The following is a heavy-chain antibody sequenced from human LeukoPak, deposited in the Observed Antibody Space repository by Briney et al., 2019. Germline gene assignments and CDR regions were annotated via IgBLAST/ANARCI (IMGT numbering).Heavy chain of an antibody. CDR2: IYSGGST. Sequence: PGGSLRLSCAASGFTVSSNYMGWVRQAPGKGLEWVSVIYSGGSTYYADSVKGRFTISRDNSKNTLYLQMNSLRAEDTAVYYCARGERATTYGVDYWGQGTLVTVSS. CDR1: GFTVSSNY. J-gene: IGHJ4*02. V-gene: IGHV3-53*01. D-gene: IGHD5-24*01. CDR3: ARGERATTYGVDY.